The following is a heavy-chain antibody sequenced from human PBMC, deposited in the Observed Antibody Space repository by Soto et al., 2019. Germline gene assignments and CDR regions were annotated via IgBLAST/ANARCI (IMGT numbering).Heavy chain of an antibody. V-gene: IGHV4-31*03. CDR3: ARALGGLLWFGELFKYYGMDV. CDR2: IYYSGST. Sequence: PPETLSLTCTVSGGSISSGGYYWSWIRQHPGKGLEWIGYIYYSGSTYYNPSLKSRVTISVDTSKNQFSLKLSSVTAADTAVYYCARALGGLLWFGELFKYYGMDVWGQGTTVTVSS. CDR1: GGSISSGGYY. J-gene: IGHJ6*02. D-gene: IGHD3-10*01.